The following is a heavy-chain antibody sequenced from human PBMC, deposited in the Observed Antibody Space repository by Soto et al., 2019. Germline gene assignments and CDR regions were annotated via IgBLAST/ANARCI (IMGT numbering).Heavy chain of an antibody. CDR1: GGSFSGYY. CDR2: INHSGST. J-gene: IGHJ5*02. CDR3: ARARGLNWFDP. Sequence: QVQLQQWGAGLLKPSETLSLTCAVYGGSFSGYYWSWIRQPPGKGLEWIGEINHSGSTNYNPSLKSRVTISVDTSKSQFSLKLSSVTAADTAVYYCARARGLNWFDPWGQGTLVTVSS. D-gene: IGHD5-12*01. V-gene: IGHV4-34*01.